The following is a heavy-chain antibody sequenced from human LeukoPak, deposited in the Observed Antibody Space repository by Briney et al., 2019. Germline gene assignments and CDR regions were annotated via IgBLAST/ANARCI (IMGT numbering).Heavy chain of an antibody. CDR2: IYDSGIT. J-gene: IGHJ1*01. D-gene: IGHD2-15*01. CDR3: AGRGHRYSRD. Sequence: SETLSLTCTVSGYSVTSGYWSWIRQPPGKGLEWIGYIYDSGITDYNPSLKSRLTISVDTSNNQFSLNLSSVTAADTAVYYCAGRGHRYSRDWGQGILVTVSS. V-gene: IGHV4-4*09. CDR1: GYSVTSGY.